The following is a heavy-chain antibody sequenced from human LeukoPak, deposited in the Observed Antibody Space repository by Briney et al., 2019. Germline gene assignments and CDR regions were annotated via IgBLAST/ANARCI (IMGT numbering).Heavy chain of an antibody. D-gene: IGHD3-10*01. CDR2: ISGYNGNT. V-gene: IGHV1-18*04. CDR1: GYTFTSNG. Sequence: ASVKVSCKASGYTFTSNGISWVRQAPGQGLEWMGWISGYNGNTNYAQKLQGRVTMTTDTSTSTAYMELRSLRSDDTAVYYCVRDTLWFGELLRGFDYWAREPWSPSPQ. CDR3: VRDTLWFGELLRGFDY. J-gene: IGHJ4*02.